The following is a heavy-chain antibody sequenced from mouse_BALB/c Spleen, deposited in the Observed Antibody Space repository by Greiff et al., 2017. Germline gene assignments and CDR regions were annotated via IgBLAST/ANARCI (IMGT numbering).Heavy chain of an antibody. CDR1: GFTFSSYG. V-gene: IGHV5-6*01. CDR3: ARDGLRYGDYFYSMDY. D-gene: IGHD2-13*01. J-gene: IGHJ4*01. Sequence: EVLLVESGGDLVKPGGSLKLSCAASGFTFSSYGMPWVRQTPDKRLEWVATISSGGSYTYYPDSVKGRITISRDNAKNTLYLQMSSLKSEDTAIYYCARDGLRYGDYFYSMDYWGQGTSVTVSS. CDR2: ISSGGSYT.